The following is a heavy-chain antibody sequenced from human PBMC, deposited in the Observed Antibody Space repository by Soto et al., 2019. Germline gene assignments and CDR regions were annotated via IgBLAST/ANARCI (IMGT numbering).Heavy chain of an antibody. V-gene: IGHV3-30*03. CDR1: GFTFSDYG. CDR3: ARSTYCNGGSCYPQY. Sequence: GGSLRLSGEGPGFTFSDYGFHWVRQAPGKGLEWVAMISYDGSDRYYRDSVRGRFTISRDDSKNTVFLQMNSMRTEDTAMYYCARSTYCNGGSCYPQYWGPGTLVTVSS. CDR2: ISYDGSDR. D-gene: IGHD2-15*01. J-gene: IGHJ4*02.